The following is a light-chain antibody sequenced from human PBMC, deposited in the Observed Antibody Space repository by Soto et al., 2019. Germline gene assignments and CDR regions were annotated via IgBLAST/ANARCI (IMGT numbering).Light chain of an antibody. CDR3: CSYAGSYTSWV. CDR2: DVS. J-gene: IGLJ3*02. Sequence: QSVLTQPRSVSGSPGQSVTISCTGTSSAVGGYNYVSWYQQHPGKAPKLMIYDVSKRPSGVPDRFSGSKSGNTASLTISGLQAEDEADYYCCSYAGSYTSWVFGGGTKLTVL. V-gene: IGLV2-11*01. CDR1: SSAVGGYNY.